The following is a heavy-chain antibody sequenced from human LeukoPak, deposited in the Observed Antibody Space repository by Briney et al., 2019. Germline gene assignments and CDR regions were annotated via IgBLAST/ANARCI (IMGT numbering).Heavy chain of an antibody. CDR2: ISYDGSNK. J-gene: IGHJ4*02. D-gene: IGHD1-26*01. CDR1: GFTFSSYG. Sequence: GRSLRLSCAASGFTFSSYGMHWVRQAPGKGLEWVAVISYDGSNKYYADSVKGRFTISRDNSKNTLYLQMNSLRAEDTAVYYCARDSFVGRYIGSEYYFDYWGQGTLVTVSS. V-gene: IGHV3-30*03. CDR3: ARDSFVGRYIGSEYYFDY.